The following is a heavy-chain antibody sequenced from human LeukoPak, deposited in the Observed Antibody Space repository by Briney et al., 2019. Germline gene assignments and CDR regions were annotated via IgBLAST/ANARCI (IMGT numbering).Heavy chain of an antibody. V-gene: IGHV3-23*01. J-gene: IGHJ4*02. CDR3: AKDLSSSSSGYYFDY. Sequence: PGGSLRLSCAASGFTFSSYAMSWVRQAPGKGPEWVSAISGSGGSAYYADSVKGRFTISRDNSKNTLYLQMNSLRAEDTAVYYCAKDLSSSSSGYYFDYWGQGTLVTVPS. CDR2: ISGSGGSA. CDR1: GFTFSSYA. D-gene: IGHD6-6*01.